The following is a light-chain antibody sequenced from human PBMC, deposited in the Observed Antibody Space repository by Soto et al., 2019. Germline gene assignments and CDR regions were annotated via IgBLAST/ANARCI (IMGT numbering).Light chain of an antibody. V-gene: IGLV2-14*01. CDR2: DVS. Sequence: QSALTQPASVSGSPGQSITISCTGTTSDVGRYNYVSWYQQHPGKAPKLIIYDVSNRPSGVSNRFSGSKSGNTASLTIPGLQAEDEADYYCNSYTSSSTYVFGTGTKVTV. CDR3: NSYTSSSTYV. CDR1: TSDVGRYNY. J-gene: IGLJ1*01.